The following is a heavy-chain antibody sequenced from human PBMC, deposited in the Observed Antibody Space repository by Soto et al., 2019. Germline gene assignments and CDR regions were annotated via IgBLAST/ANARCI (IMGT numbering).Heavy chain of an antibody. J-gene: IGHJ4*02. CDR3: ARQSAAGYYFDY. Sequence: ASVKVSCKASGYTFTSYYMHWVRQAPGQGLEWMGITNPSGGSTSYAQKFQGRVTMTRDTSTSTVYMELSSLRSEDTAVYYCARQSAAGYYFDYWGQGTLVTVSS. D-gene: IGHD6-13*01. CDR1: GYTFTSYY. V-gene: IGHV1-46*03. CDR2: TNPSGGST.